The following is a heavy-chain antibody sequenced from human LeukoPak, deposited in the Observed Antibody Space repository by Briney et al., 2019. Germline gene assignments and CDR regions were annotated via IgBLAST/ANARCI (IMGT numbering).Heavy chain of an antibody. J-gene: IGHJ4*02. CDR3: AKEVVAAAGVFDY. CDR1: GFTFSSYG. V-gene: IGHV3-30*02. Sequence: GGSLRLSCAASGFTFSSYGIHWVRQAPGKGLEWVAFIRYDGSNKYYTDSVKGRFTISRDNSKNTLYLQMNSLRAEDTAVYYCAKEVVAAAGVFDYWGQGTLVTVSS. D-gene: IGHD6-13*01. CDR2: IRYDGSNK.